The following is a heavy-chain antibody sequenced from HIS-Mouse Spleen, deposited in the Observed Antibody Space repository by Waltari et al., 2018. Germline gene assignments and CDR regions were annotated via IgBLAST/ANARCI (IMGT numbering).Heavy chain of an antibody. CDR2: INPNSGGT. CDR3: ARDSIAVMDV. D-gene: IGHD6-19*01. Sequence: QVQLVQSSAEVQTPGASVKVSCKLSGYTCTGYYMHWVRQAPGQGLEWMGWINPNSGGTNYAQKFQGRVTMTRDTSISTAYMKLSRLRSDDTAVYYCARDSIAVMDVWGQGTTVTVSS. J-gene: IGHJ6*02. CDR1: GYTCTGYY. V-gene: IGHV1-2*02.